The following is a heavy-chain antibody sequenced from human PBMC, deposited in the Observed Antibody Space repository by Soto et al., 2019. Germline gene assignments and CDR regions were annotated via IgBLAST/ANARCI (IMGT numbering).Heavy chain of an antibody. Sequence: QVQLVESGGGVVQPGRSVRLSCAASGFPFTTYGMHWVREGPGKGLEWVAVISYDGSNKYYADSVKGQFTISRDNSKNTLYLQMNSLRPDDTALYYCVGGQYYFAYRGQGTLVTVSS. J-gene: IGHJ4*02. V-gene: IGHV3-30*03. CDR3: VGGQYYFAY. CDR1: GFPFTTYG. D-gene: IGHD3-10*01. CDR2: ISYDGSNK.